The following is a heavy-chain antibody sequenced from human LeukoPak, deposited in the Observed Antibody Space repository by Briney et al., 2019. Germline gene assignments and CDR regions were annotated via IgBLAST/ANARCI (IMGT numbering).Heavy chain of an antibody. CDR3: AKENRLRWPFDY. CDR2: INRDGSRI. Sequence: GGSLRLSCGDSGFTLSKYWMHWVRQVPGKGLTWVSRINRDGSRIDHAGSVKGRFTISRDNSKNTLYLQMNSLRAEDTAVYYCAKENRLRWPFDYWGQGTLVTVSS. CDR1: GFTLSKYW. J-gene: IGHJ4*02. D-gene: IGHD4-23*01. V-gene: IGHV3-74*01.